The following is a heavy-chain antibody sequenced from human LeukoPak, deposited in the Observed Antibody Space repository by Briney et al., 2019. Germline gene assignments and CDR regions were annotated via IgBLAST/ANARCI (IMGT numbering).Heavy chain of an antibody. D-gene: IGHD6-13*01. CDR1: GFTFSSYG. V-gene: IGHV3-30*18. CDR3: AKLYSSSSRGGYY. CDR2: ISYDGSNK. Sequence: GGSLRLSCAASGFTFSSYGMHWVRQAPGRGLEWVAVISYDGSNKYYADSVKGRFTISRDNSKNTLYLQMNSLRAEDTAVYYCAKLYSSSSRGGYYWGQGTLVTVSS. J-gene: IGHJ4*02.